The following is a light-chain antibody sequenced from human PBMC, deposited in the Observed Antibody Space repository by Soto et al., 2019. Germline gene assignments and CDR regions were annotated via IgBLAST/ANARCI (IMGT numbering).Light chain of an antibody. J-gene: IGKJ1*01. CDR3: QKYDSAPRT. CDR2: DAS. CDR1: QGISTY. V-gene: IGKV1-27*01. Sequence: DIQMTQSPSSLSASVGDRVTITCRASQGISTYLAWYQQKPGKVPKVLIYDASTLPSGVPSRFSGSGSGTDFTLTISSLQPEDVATYYCQKYDSAPRTFGQGTKVEIK.